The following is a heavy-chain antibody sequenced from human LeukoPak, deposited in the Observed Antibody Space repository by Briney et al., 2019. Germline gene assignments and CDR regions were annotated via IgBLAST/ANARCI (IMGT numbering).Heavy chain of an antibody. CDR3: TRDSVGDSYADY. V-gene: IGHV3-7*03. J-gene: IGHJ4*02. D-gene: IGHD5-18*01. CDR2: IKQDGSEK. Sequence: GGSLRLSCAASGFTFSSYWMNWVRQAPGKGLEWVANIKQDGSEKYYVDSVKGRFTISRDNAKNPLYLQMNSLRAEDTAVYYCTRDSVGDSYADYWGQGTLVTVSS. CDR1: GFTFSSYW.